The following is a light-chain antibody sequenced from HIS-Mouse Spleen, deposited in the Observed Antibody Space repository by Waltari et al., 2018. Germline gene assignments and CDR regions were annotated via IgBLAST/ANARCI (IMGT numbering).Light chain of an antibody. J-gene: IGLJ1*01. CDR3: QVWDSSSDRV. CDR2: DGS. V-gene: IGLV3-21*02. CDR1: NIGSKS. Sequence: SYVLTQPPSVSVAPGQTARITCGGNNIGSKSVHWYQQKPGQAPVLVVYDGSDRPAGIPGRFSGSNSGNTATLTISRVEAGDEAGYYCQVWDSSSDRVFGTGTKVTVL.